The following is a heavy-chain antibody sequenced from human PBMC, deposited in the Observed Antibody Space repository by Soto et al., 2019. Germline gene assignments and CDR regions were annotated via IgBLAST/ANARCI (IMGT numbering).Heavy chain of an antibody. J-gene: IGHJ6*02. CDR2: ISAYNGNT. Sequence: ASVKVSCKASGYTFTSYGISWVRQAPGQGLEWMGWISAYNGNTNYAQKLQGRVTMTTDTSTSTAYMELRSLRSDDTAVYYCARDLMTTVTPKYYYGMDVWGQGTTVTVSS. D-gene: IGHD4-17*01. V-gene: IGHV1-18*01. CDR3: ARDLMTTVTPKYYYGMDV. CDR1: GYTFTSYG.